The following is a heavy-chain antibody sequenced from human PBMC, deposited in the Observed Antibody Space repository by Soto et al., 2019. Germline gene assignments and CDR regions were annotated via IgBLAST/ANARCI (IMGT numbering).Heavy chain of an antibody. Sequence: QVQLVQSGAEVKKPGASVKVSCKTSGYTFTTYTVSWVRQAPGQGLEWMGWISTYNGNTNYAQQFQGRVTMTTDTSTSTAYMELRRLTSDDTAVYYCAREGLDCSRGGCYSARWFDPWGQGTLVTVSS. J-gene: IGHJ5*02. CDR1: GYTFTTYT. CDR2: ISTYNGNT. V-gene: IGHV1-18*01. CDR3: AREGLDCSRGGCYSARWFDP. D-gene: IGHD2-15*01.